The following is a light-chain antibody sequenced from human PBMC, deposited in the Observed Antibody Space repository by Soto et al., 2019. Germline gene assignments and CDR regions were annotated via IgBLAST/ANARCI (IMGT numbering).Light chain of an antibody. J-gene: IGKJ1*01. CDR2: GAS. V-gene: IGKV3-15*01. Sequence: EIVMTQSPATLSVSPGERATLSCRASQSVSRNLAWYQQKPGQAPRRLIYGASTRATGIPARFSGSGSGTEFTLTISSLQSEDVAVYYCQQYNNWPRTFGQGTKVEIK. CDR3: QQYNNWPRT. CDR1: QSVSRN.